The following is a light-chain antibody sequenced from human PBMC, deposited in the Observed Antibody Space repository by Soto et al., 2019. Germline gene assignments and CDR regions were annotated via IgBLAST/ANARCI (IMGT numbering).Light chain of an antibody. Sequence: IVFTQNPSTLALFAGGRGTLSCKASQTVRNNYLAWYQQKPGQAPRLLIYDASSRATGIPDRFSGGGSGTDFTLTISRLEPEDFAVYYCQQFSSYPLTFGGGTKVDIK. CDR2: DAS. V-gene: IGKV3-20*01. J-gene: IGKJ4*01. CDR1: QTVRNNY. CDR3: QQFSSYPLT.